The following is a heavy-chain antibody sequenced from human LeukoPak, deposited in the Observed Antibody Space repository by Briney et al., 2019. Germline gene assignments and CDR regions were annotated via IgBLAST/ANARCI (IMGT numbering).Heavy chain of an antibody. Sequence: SGGYLRLSCAASGFTFSSYDMHWVRQATGKGLEWVSAIGTAGDTYYPGSVKGRFTISRENAKNSLYLQMNSLRAEDTAVYYCARVGDSAYYYGMDVWGQGTTVTVSS. CDR2: IGTAGDT. CDR3: ARVGDSAYYYGMDV. V-gene: IGHV3-13*01. D-gene: IGHD2-21*01. CDR1: GFTFSSYD. J-gene: IGHJ6*02.